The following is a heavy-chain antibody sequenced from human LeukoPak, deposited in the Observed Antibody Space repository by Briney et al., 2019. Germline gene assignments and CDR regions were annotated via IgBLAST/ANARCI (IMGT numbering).Heavy chain of an antibody. V-gene: IGHV3-7*01. Sequence: GGSLRLSCAASGFTFNYTLMSWVRQAPGRGLEWVATIKQHGSEKLYVDSVKGRFTISRDNTKSSLYLQMNRLGAEDTAVYYCARIGIDYLASYHFDYWGQGTLVTVSS. CDR3: ARIGIDYLASYHFDY. CDR2: IKQHGSEK. J-gene: IGHJ4*02. D-gene: IGHD2/OR15-2a*01. CDR1: GFTFNYTL.